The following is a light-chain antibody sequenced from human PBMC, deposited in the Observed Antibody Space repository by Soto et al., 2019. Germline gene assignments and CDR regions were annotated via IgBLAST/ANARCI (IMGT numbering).Light chain of an antibody. CDR2: DAS. Sequence: EIVLTQSPATLSLSPGERATLSCRASQSVSIFLTWYQQKPGQAPRLLIYDASQRATGIPARFSGSGSGTDFTLTISSLEPEDFGVYYGQQYVTSPSITFGQGTRLEIK. J-gene: IGKJ5*01. CDR3: QQYVTSPSIT. V-gene: IGKV3-11*01. CDR1: QSVSIF.